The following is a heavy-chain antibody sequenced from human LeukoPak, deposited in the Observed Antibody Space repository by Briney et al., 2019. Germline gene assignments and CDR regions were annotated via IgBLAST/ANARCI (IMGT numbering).Heavy chain of an antibody. V-gene: IGHV3-23*01. Sequence: AGGSLRLSCAASGFTFSSYAMCWVRQAPGKGLEWVSGISGSGGSTYYLDSVKGRFTISRDNSKNTLYLRMNSLRAEDTAVYYCAKDFDGSTWFGRNYMDVWGKGTTVTVSS. CDR1: GFTFSSYA. D-gene: IGHD6-13*01. J-gene: IGHJ6*03. CDR2: ISGSGGST. CDR3: AKDFDGSTWFGRNYMDV.